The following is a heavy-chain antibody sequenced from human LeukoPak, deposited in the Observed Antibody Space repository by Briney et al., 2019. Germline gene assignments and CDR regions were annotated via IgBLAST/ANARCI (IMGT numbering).Heavy chain of an antibody. CDR3: AKDRGDIVATIDY. J-gene: IGHJ4*02. Sequence: GGSLRLSCTASGFTFSSYGMHWVRQAPGKGLEWVAFIRYDGSNKYYADSVKGRFTISRDNSKNTLYLQMNSLRAEDTAVYYCAKDRGDIVATIDYWGQGTLVTVSS. V-gene: IGHV3-30*02. D-gene: IGHD5-12*01. CDR1: GFTFSSYG. CDR2: IRYDGSNK.